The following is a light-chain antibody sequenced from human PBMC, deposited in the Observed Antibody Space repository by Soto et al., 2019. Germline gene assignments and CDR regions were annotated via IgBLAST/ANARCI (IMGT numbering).Light chain of an antibody. V-gene: IGKV1-39*01. CDR2: AAS. Sequence: DMEMTPSPSSLSASVGARVTITCRASQSISNYLHWYQHKPGKVPKLLIYAASSLQSGVPTRFSGSGSGTDFTLTINSLQPEDFATYYCQQSYCTPLTFGGGTKMEIK. CDR3: QQSYCTPLT. J-gene: IGKJ4*01. CDR1: QSISNY.